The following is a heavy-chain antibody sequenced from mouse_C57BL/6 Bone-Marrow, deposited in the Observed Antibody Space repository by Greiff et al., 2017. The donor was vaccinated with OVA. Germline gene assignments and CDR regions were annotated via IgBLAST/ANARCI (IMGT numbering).Heavy chain of an antibody. CDR3: AREGTTVPFAY. CDR1: GFTFSSYA. D-gene: IGHD1-1*01. CDR2: ISDGGSYT. Sequence: EVQVVESGGGLVKPGGSLKLSCAASGFTFSSYAMSWVRQTPEKRLEWVATISDGGSYTYYPDNVKGRFTISRDNAKNNLYLQMSHLKSEDTAMYYCAREGTTVPFAYWGQGTLVTVSA. V-gene: IGHV5-4*01. J-gene: IGHJ3*01.